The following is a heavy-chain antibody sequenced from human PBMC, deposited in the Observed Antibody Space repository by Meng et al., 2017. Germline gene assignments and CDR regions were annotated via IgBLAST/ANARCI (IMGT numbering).Heavy chain of an antibody. CDR1: GGTFSSYA. CDR2: IIPIFGTA. V-gene: IGHV1-69*06. Sequence: QGQAVQAGGGVKKPGSWVKVSGKASGGTFSSYAISWVRQAPGQGLEWMGGIIPIFGTANYAQKFQGRVTITADKSTSTAYMELSSLRSEDTAVYYCASLTGRFDPWGQGTLVTVSS. J-gene: IGHJ5*02. CDR3: ASLTGRFDP. D-gene: IGHD3-10*01.